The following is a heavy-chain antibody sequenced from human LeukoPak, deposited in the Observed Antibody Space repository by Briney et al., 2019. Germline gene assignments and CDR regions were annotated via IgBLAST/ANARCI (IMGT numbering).Heavy chain of an antibody. V-gene: IGHV3-21*01. CDR1: GFTFSSYS. Sequence: GSLRLSCAASGFTFSSYSMNWVRQAPGKGLEWVSSISSSSSYIYYADSVKGRFTISRDNAKNSLYLQMNSLRAEDTAVYYCASSSMYYGMDVWGQGTTVTVSS. D-gene: IGHD2-21*01. CDR2: ISSSSSYI. J-gene: IGHJ6*02. CDR3: ASSSMYYGMDV.